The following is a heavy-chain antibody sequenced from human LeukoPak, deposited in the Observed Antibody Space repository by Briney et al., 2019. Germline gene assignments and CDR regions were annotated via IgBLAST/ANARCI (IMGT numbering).Heavy chain of an antibody. J-gene: IGHJ4*02. D-gene: IGHD3-16*02. CDR3: AIHRRGLSSFESLDY. Sequence: GGSLRLSCAASGFTFNSYWMSWVRQPPGKGLEWVANIKQDGSEKYYVDSVKGRFTISRDNAKNSLYPQMNSLRAEDTAVYYCAIHRRGLSSFESLDYWGQGTLVTVSS. CDR1: GFTFNSYW. V-gene: IGHV3-7*01. CDR2: IKQDGSEK.